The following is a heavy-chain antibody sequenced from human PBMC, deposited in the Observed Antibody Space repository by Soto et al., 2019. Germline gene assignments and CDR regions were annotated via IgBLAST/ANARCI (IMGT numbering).Heavy chain of an antibody. D-gene: IGHD1-1*01. CDR1: GGSVRAPYW. CDR3: ARVRQGCSANNCYFDP. J-gene: IGHJ5*01. V-gene: IGHV4-4*02. Sequence: SETLSLTCTLSGGSVRAPYWRNWVRQSPDKGLEWIAEVHISGHSNYNPSLRSRVSVSIDSSKNQFYLNLNSVTAADTAIYYCARVRQGCSANNCYFDPWGQGTQVTVS. CDR2: VHISGHS.